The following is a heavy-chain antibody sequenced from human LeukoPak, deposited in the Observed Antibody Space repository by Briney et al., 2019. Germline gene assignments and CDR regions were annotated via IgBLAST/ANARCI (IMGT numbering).Heavy chain of an antibody. V-gene: IGHV3-23*01. CDR1: GFSFSSFA. CDR3: TKDPNGDYVGAFDP. CDR2: ITGGHYPT. Sequence: GGSLRLSCAASGFSFSSFAMTWVRQAPGKGLEWVSSITGGHYPTYNTDSVKGRFAISRDNSKNTLYLQMNSLRADDTAVYYCTKDPNGDYVGAFDPWGQGTLVTVSS. J-gene: IGHJ5*02. D-gene: IGHD4-17*01.